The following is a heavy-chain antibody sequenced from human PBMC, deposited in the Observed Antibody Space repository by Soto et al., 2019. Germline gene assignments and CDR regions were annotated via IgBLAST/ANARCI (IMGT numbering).Heavy chain of an antibody. CDR3: ASSFLVREYYYYGMDV. V-gene: IGHV4-59*01. CDR2: IYYSGST. J-gene: IGHJ6*02. Sequence: ASETLSLTCTVSGGSISSYYWSWIRQPPGKGLEWIGYIYYSGSTNYNPSLKSRVTISVDTSKNQFSLKLSSVTAADTAVYYCASSFLVREYYYYGMDVWGQGTTVTVSS. CDR1: GGSISSYY. D-gene: IGHD6-13*01.